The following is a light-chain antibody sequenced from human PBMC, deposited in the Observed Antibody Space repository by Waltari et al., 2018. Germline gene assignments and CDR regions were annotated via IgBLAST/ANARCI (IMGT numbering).Light chain of an antibody. CDR2: DVT. Sequence: QSALTQPASVSGSPGQSITISCTGARSDVGGYDYVSWYQQPPGQAPKLMIFDVTKRLSGVSTRFSASKSGNTASLTISGLRAEDEADYYCSSYTDTSTRYVFGTGTKVTVL. CDR3: SSYTDTSTRYV. CDR1: RSDVGGYDY. J-gene: IGLJ1*01. V-gene: IGLV2-14*03.